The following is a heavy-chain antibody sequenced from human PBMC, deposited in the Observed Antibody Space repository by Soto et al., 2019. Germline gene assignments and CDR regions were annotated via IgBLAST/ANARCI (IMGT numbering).Heavy chain of an antibody. CDR1: GFAFSSYA. CDR3: AKDKGSSRFYGRDV. CDR2: LSSSGGST. D-gene: IGHD6-6*01. Sequence: PGGSLRLSCAASGFAFSSYALNWVRQAPGKGLEWVSTLSSSGGSTYYADSVKGRFTMSRDNSKNTVYLQMNSLRAEDTALYYCAKDKGSSRFYGRDVWGPGTTVTVSS. J-gene: IGHJ6*02. V-gene: IGHV3-23*01.